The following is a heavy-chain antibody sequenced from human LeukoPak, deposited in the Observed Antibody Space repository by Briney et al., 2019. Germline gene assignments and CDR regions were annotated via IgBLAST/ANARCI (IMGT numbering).Heavy chain of an antibody. CDR3: ARGLQEYTYGFDY. Sequence: PGGSLRLSCAASGFTFSSYSMNWVRQAPGKGLEWVSSISSSSYIYYADSVKGRFTISRDNAKNSLYLQMNSVRAEDTAVYYCARGLQEYTYGFDYWGQGTLVTVSS. CDR1: GFTFSSYS. V-gene: IGHV3-21*01. J-gene: IGHJ4*02. CDR2: ISSSSYI. D-gene: IGHD5-18*01.